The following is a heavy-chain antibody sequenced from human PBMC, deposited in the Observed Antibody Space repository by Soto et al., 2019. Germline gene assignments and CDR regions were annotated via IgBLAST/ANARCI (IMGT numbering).Heavy chain of an antibody. CDR3: ARNPTRSRYYYYVSDV. CDR1: CGSISSSSYY. V-gene: IGHV4-39*01. J-gene: IGHJ6*02. CDR2: IYYSGST. Sequence: PSETLSLTCTVSCGSISSSSYYWGWIRQPPGKGLEWIGSIYYSGSTYYNPSLKSRVTISVDTSKNQFSLKLSSVTAADTAVYYCARNPTRSRYYYYVSDVWARGTSDTVSS.